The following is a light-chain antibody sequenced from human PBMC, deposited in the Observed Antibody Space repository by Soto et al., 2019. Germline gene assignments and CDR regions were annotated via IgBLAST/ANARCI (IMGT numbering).Light chain of an antibody. Sequence: QSALTQPACVSGSPGQSITISCTGTSSDVGGYNYVSWYQHHPGKAPKVLIYEVSNRPSGVSNRFSGSKSGNTASLTISGLQAEDEADYYCTSYTSTSSLGIFGGGTKLTVL. CDR1: SSDVGGYNY. V-gene: IGLV2-14*01. CDR2: EVS. J-gene: IGLJ2*01. CDR3: TSYTSTSSLGI.